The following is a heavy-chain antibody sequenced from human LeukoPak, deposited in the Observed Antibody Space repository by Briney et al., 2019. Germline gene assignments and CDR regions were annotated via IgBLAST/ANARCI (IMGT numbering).Heavy chain of an antibody. V-gene: IGHV3-23*01. CDR1: GFTFSSYA. D-gene: IGHD3-22*01. CDR3: AKDGYDSSGYSLDY. J-gene: IGHJ4*02. Sequence: PGGSLRLSCAASGFTFSSYAMSWVRQAPGKGLEWVSAISGSGGSTYYADSVKGRFTISRDNSKNTLYLQMNSLRAEDTAVYYCAKDGYDSSGYSLDYWGQGTLVTVSS. CDR2: ISGSGGST.